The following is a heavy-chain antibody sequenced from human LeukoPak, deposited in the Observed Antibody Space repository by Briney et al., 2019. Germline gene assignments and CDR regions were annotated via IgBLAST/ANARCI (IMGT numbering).Heavy chain of an antibody. Sequence: RTSETLSLTCTVSGGSISSYYWSWIRQPPGKGLEWIGYIYYSGNTNYNPSLKSRVTISVDTSKNQFSLKVSSVTAADTAVYYCARVPYGSGLHYGMDVWGQGTTVTVSS. CDR2: IYYSGNT. D-gene: IGHD3-10*01. J-gene: IGHJ6*02. V-gene: IGHV4-59*01. CDR3: ARVPYGSGLHYGMDV. CDR1: GGSISSYY.